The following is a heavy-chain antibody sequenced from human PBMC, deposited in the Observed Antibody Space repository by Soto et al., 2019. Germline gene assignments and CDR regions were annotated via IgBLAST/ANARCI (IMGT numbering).Heavy chain of an antibody. V-gene: IGHV3-74*01. D-gene: IGHD2-21*02. J-gene: IGHJ5*02. CDR1: GFNFSNHW. CDR3: ARESGDWPLNWFDP. CDR2: ITSDGKSK. Sequence: GGALRLSCAASGFNFSNHWMHWVRQRPAEGLVWVSRITSDGKSKAYAESVKGRFAISRDNAKNTLYLQMNGLTAEDTAVYYCARESGDWPLNWFDPWGQGTLVTVSS.